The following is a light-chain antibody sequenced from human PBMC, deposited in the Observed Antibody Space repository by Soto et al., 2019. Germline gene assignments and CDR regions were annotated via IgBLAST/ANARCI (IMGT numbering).Light chain of an antibody. CDR3: TSYAGRGPVV. J-gene: IGLJ2*01. CDR1: SSDVGGYNY. CDR2: DVI. V-gene: IGLV2-14*01. Sequence: QSALTQPASVSGSPGQSITISCTGTSSDVGGYNYVSWYQQHPGKAPKLMISDVIDRPSGVSNRLSGSKSGNTASLTISGLQAEDEADYYCTSYAGRGPVVFGGGTTLTVL.